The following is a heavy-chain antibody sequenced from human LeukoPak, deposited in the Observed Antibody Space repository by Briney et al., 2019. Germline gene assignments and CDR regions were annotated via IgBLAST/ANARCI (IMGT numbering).Heavy chain of an antibody. J-gene: IGHJ4*02. CDR3: AIMHGYYDGSGYWVQ. Sequence: GGSLRLPCAASGFTFSSYAMCWVRQAPGKGLEWVSFITTSGGGTSYADSVKGRFTISRDNPRNTLYMQMNSLRDEDTAVYYCAIMHGYYDGSGYWVQWGQGTLVTVSS. CDR2: ITTSGGGT. V-gene: IGHV3-23*01. CDR1: GFTFSSYA. D-gene: IGHD3-22*01.